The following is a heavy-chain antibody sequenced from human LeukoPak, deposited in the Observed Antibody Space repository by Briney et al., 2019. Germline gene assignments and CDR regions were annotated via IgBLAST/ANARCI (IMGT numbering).Heavy chain of an antibody. Sequence: GGSLRLSCVASGFSFSSYSMNWVRQAPGKGLEWLSYINSRSSTIYDADSVKGRFTISRDNAKNSLYLQMNSLRAEDTAVYYCAKDRDSSGWYRFDYWGQGTLVTVSS. V-gene: IGHV3-48*04. CDR1: GFSFSSYS. J-gene: IGHJ4*02. CDR2: INSRSSTI. CDR3: AKDRDSSGWYRFDY. D-gene: IGHD6-19*01.